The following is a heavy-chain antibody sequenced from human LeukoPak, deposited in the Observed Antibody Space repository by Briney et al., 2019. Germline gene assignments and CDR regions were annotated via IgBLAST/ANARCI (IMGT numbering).Heavy chain of an antibody. J-gene: IGHJ4*02. Sequence: GGSLRLSCAASGFPFSTYDMHWVRQAPDKGLQWVAVISSDGYRTDYPDSVRGRFTISRDNFKNTVDLQMISVTTEDTAMYFCAKGLGTGSVLARPLHYWGQGTLVTVSS. CDR3: AKGLGTGSVLARPLHY. CDR1: GFPFSTYD. CDR2: ISSDGYRT. D-gene: IGHD3-10*01. V-gene: IGHV3-30*18.